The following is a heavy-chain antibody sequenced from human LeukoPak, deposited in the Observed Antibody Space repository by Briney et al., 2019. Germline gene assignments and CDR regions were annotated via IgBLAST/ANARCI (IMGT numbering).Heavy chain of an antibody. Sequence: GGSLRLSCAASGFTFSSYAMHWVRQAPGKGLEWVAVIWYDGSNKYYADSVKGRFTISRDNSKNTLYLQMNSLRAEDTAVYYCARRDSSSWYYFDYWGQGTLVTVSS. J-gene: IGHJ4*02. D-gene: IGHD6-13*01. CDR3: ARRDSSSWYYFDY. CDR2: IWYDGSNK. CDR1: GFTFSSYA. V-gene: IGHV3-33*01.